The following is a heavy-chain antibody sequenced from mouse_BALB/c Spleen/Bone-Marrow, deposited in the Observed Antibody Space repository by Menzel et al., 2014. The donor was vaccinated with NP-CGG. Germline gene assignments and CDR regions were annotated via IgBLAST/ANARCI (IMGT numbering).Heavy chain of an antibody. V-gene: IGHV5-17*02. J-gene: IGHJ4*01. D-gene: IGHD2-10*02. CDR1: GFTFSSFG. CDR3: VRSYDSYAMAF. CDR2: ISSGSSTI. Sequence: EVQLQESGGGLAQPGGSRELSCAASGFTFSSFGMHWVRQAPEKGLEWVAYISSGSSTIYYADTVKGRFTIYRDNPKNTLFLQMTSLSSKDTAMYYCVRSYDSYAMAFWGQGTSVTVSS.